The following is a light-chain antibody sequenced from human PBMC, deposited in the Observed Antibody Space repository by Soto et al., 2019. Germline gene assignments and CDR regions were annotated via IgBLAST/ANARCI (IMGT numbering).Light chain of an antibody. J-gene: IGLJ1*01. CDR2: DVS. V-gene: IGLV2-14*03. CDR3: SSYRTSNTRQIV. Sequence: QSALTQPASVSGSPGQSITISCTGTSSDVGGYNYVSWYQHHPGKAPKLMIYDVSNRPSGVSNRFSGSKSGNTASLSISGLQPEDEGDYYCSSYRTSNTRQIVCGTGTKVTVL. CDR1: SSDVGGYNY.